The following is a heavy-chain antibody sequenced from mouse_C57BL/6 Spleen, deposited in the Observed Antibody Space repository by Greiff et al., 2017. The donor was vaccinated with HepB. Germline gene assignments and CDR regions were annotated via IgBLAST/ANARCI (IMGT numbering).Heavy chain of an antibody. CDR3: ARAPYDSWFAY. V-gene: IGHV3-6*01. CDR1: GYSITSGYY. CDR2: ISYDGSN. D-gene: IGHD2-4*01. J-gene: IGHJ3*01. Sequence: EVQVVESGPGLVKPSQSLSLTCSVTGYSITSGYYWNWIRQFPGNKLEWMGYISYDGSNNYNPSLKNRISITRDTSKNQFFLKLNSVTTEDTATYYCARAPYDSWFAYWGQGTLVTVSA.